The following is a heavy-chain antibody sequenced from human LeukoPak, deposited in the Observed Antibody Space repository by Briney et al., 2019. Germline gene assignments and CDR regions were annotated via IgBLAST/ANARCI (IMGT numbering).Heavy chain of an antibody. CDR1: GYTFTSYG. D-gene: IGHD2-15*01. CDR3: ARDPIVVVVAANNDAFDI. J-gene: IGHJ3*02. CDR2: ISAYNGNT. V-gene: IGHV1-18*01. Sequence: ASVKVSCKASGYTFTSYGISWVRQAPGQGLEWMGWISAYNGNTNYAQKLQGRVTMTTDTSTGTAYMELRSLRSDDTAVYYCARDPIVVVVAANNDAFDIWGQGTMVTVSS.